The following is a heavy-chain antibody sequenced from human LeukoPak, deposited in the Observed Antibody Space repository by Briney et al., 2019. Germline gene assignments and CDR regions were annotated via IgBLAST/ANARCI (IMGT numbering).Heavy chain of an antibody. D-gene: IGHD6-13*01. Sequence: SETLSLTCTVSGYSISSGYYWAWIRQPPGKGLEWIGSIYHSGSTYYNPSLKSRVTISIDTSKNQLSLKVISVTAADTAVYYCARGVIAAGGNDFDYWGQGTLVTVSS. CDR3: ARGVIAAGGNDFDY. CDR2: IYHSGST. CDR1: GYSISSGYY. J-gene: IGHJ4*02. V-gene: IGHV4-38-2*02.